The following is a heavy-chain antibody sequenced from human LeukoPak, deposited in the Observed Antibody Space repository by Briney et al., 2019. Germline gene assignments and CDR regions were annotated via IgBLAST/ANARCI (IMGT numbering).Heavy chain of an antibody. CDR1: GYTFTSYD. Sequence: GASVKVSCKASGYTFTSYDINWVRQATGQGLEWMGWMNPNSGNTGYAQKFQGRVTMTRNTSISTAYMELSSLSSEDTAVYYCARGLLPGYYYYYYGMDVWGQGTTVTVSS. CDR2: MNPNSGNT. J-gene: IGHJ6*02. CDR3: ARGLLPGYYYYYYGMDV. V-gene: IGHV1-8*01. D-gene: IGHD2-2*01.